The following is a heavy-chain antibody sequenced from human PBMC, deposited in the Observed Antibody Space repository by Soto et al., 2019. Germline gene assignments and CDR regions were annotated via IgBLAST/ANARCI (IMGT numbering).Heavy chain of an antibody. V-gene: IGHV5-51*01. J-gene: IGHJ5*02. CDR1: GYKFATYW. D-gene: IGHD2-8*02. Sequence: GESLKISCEGSGYKFATYWIAWVRQMPGRGLEWMGIIYPDKSKTIYSPSFQGLVTISADTSLNTAYLQWDSLRASDTAIYYCARGFTGSAGRFDPWGQGTVVTVSS. CDR3: ARGFTGSAGRFDP. CDR2: IYPDKSKT.